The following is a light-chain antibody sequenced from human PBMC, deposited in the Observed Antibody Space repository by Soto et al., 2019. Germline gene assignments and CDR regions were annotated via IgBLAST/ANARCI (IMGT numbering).Light chain of an antibody. CDR1: QIVSTIY. J-gene: IGKJ2*01. CDR3: QQYGTSPMYT. CDR2: GSS. Sequence: EIVLTQSPGTLSLSPGERATLSCRASQIVSTIYLAWYQHKPGQAPRLLIYGSSSRAPGIPDRFSGSGSGTEFTLTISRLEPEDFAVYYCQQYGTSPMYTFGQGTKLEIK. V-gene: IGKV3-20*01.